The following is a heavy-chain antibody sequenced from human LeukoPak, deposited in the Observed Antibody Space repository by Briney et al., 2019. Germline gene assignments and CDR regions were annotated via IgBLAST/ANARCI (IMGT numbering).Heavy chain of an antibody. CDR1: GYTFTNYA. CDR3: ARVGGCSGGNCYKFDY. CDR2: INTNTGNP. D-gene: IGHD2-15*01. Sequence: ASAKVSCKASGYTFTNYAMNWVRQAPGQGLEWMGWINTNTGNPTYAQGFTGRFVFSLDTSVSTAYLQISSLKAEDTAVYYCARVGGCSGGNCYKFDYWGQGTLVTVSS. J-gene: IGHJ4*02. V-gene: IGHV7-4-1*02.